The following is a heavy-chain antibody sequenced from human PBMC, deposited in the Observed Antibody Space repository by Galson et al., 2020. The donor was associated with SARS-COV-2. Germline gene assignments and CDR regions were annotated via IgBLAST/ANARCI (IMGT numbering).Heavy chain of an antibody. CDR1: GYTLTELS. CDR2: FDPEAGET. J-gene: IGHJ4*02. V-gene: IGHV1-24*01. Sequence: ASVKVSCKVSGYTLTELSMHWVRQAPGKGLEWMGGFDPEAGETIYAQKFQGRVTMTEDTSTDTAYMELSSLRSEDTAVYYCATTPAIFGVVRFDYWGQGTLVTVSS. CDR3: ATTPAIFGVVRFDY. D-gene: IGHD3-3*01.